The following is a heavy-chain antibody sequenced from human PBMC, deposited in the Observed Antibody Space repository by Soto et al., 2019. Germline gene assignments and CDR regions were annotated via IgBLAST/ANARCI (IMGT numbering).Heavy chain of an antibody. CDR1: GDSVSSNSAA. CDR3: ARDESHSIAVAGDYYYYGMDV. V-gene: IGHV6-1*01. D-gene: IGHD6-19*01. CDR2: TYYRSKWYN. Sequence: QTLSLTCAISGDSVSSNSAAWNWIRQSPSRGLEWLGRTYYRSKWYNDYAVSVKSRITINPDTSKNQFSLQLNSVTPEDTAVYYCARDESHSIAVAGDYYYYGMDVWGQGTTVTVSS. J-gene: IGHJ6*02.